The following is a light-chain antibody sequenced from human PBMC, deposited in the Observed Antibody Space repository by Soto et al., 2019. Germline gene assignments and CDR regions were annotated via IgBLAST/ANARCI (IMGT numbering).Light chain of an antibody. Sequence: EIVLTQSPGTLSLSPGQRATLSCRASQSLSSSFLAWYQQKPGQAPRLLIYGASSRAAGVPDRFSGSWSGTDFTLTISSLEPEDFAVYFCQQYGSSVITFGQGTRLEIK. J-gene: IGKJ5*01. CDR3: QQYGSSVIT. V-gene: IGKV3-20*01. CDR2: GAS. CDR1: QSLSSSF.